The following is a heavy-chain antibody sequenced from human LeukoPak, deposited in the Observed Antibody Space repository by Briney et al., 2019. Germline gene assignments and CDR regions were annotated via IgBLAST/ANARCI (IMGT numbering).Heavy chain of an antibody. J-gene: IGHJ4*02. Sequence: SLRLSCAASGFIFSSHGMHWVRQAPGKGLEWVAVIWYDGSNEHYADSVKGRFTISRDNSKNTLYLQMNSLRGEDTAVYFCARGSYTSSWYGVFDYWGQGTLVTVSS. CDR3: ARGSYTSSWYGVFDY. V-gene: IGHV3-33*01. CDR1: GFIFSSHG. D-gene: IGHD6-13*01. CDR2: IWYDGSNE.